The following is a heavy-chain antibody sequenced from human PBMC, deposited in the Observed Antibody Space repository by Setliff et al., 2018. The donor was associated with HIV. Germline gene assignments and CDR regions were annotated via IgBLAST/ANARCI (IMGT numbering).Heavy chain of an antibody. V-gene: IGHV3-33*08. J-gene: IGHJ3*02. Sequence: GGSLRLSCAGSGFSFSGSAMHWVRQAPGKGLQWVAVIWHDGTKKYYADSVKGRFTSSRDNSKNTLYLQMNSLTVEDTAVYYCARDPQGYYDSSGYYWGAFDIWGQGTKVTVSS. CDR3: ARDPQGYYDSSGYYWGAFDI. D-gene: IGHD3-22*01. CDR2: IWHDGTKK. CDR1: GFSFSGSA.